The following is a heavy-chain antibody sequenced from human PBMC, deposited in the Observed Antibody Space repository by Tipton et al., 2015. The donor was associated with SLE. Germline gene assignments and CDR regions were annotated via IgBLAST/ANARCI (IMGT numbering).Heavy chain of an antibody. D-gene: IGHD2-21*02. V-gene: IGHV4-28*01. CDR1: GYSISSGNW. J-gene: IGHJ4*02. CDR3: ARLADDFNDRPIDY. Sequence: GLVKPSDTLSLTCAVSGYSISSGNWWGWIRQPPGKGLEWVGYIYKSGSTYYNPSLKSRVALSVDTSKNQFSLILNSVTAVDSAVYYCARLADDFNDRPIDYWGQGTLVTVSS. CDR2: IYKSGST.